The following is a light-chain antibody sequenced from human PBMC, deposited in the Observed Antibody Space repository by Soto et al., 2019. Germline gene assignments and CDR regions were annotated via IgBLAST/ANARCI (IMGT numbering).Light chain of an antibody. CDR2: AAS. CDR3: QKYNSALT. V-gene: IGKV1-27*01. CDR1: QTINNY. Sequence: DIQMTQSPSSLSASVGDRVTITCRTSQTINNYLNWYQQKPGRAPKLLIYAASTLQSGVPSRFSGSGSGTDFTLTISSLQPEDVATYYCQKYNSALTFGGGTKVDIK. J-gene: IGKJ4*01.